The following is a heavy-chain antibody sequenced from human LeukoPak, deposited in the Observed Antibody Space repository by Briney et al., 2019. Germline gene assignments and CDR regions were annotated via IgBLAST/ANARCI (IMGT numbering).Heavy chain of an antibody. J-gene: IGHJ4*02. V-gene: IGHV3-53*01. CDR1: GFTVSSNY. CDR2: IYSGGST. D-gene: IGHD5-12*01. Sequence: GTSLRLSCAASGFTVSSNYMSWVRQAPGKGLEWVSVIYSGGSTYYAESVRGRFTISRDNSKNTLYLQMNSLGAEDTAVYYCARGEGGYDSNFDFWGQGTLVTVSS. CDR3: ARGEGGYDSNFDF.